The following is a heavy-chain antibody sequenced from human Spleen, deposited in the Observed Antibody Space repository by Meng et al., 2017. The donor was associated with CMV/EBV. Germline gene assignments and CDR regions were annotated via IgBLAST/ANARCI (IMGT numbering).Heavy chain of an antibody. CDR2: INHGGTT. J-gene: IGHJ4*02. D-gene: IGHD6-13*01. CDR1: DGSLDGNY. Sequence: SETLSLTCAVYDGSLDGNYWSWLRQPPGKGLEWIGEINHGGTTNYTASLKSRVTISIDTSKKQFSLRLTSVTAADTAVYYCARTSRWRYSRPRTPLYFDFWGQGTLVTVSS. V-gene: IGHV4-34*01. CDR3: ARTSRWRYSRPRTPLYFDF.